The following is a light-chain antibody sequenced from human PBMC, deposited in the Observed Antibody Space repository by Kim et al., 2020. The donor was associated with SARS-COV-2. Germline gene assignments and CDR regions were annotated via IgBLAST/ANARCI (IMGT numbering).Light chain of an antibody. CDR3: QHYGTSPRP. Sequence: EIVLTQSPGTLSLSLGERATLSCRASQSVGNIYLAWYQQKPGRAPRLLIYEISRRATGVPDRFSGSGSGTDFTLTISRLEPEDFAVYYCQHYGTSPRPFGQGTKVDIK. J-gene: IGKJ1*01. CDR2: EIS. V-gene: IGKV3-20*01. CDR1: QSVGNIY.